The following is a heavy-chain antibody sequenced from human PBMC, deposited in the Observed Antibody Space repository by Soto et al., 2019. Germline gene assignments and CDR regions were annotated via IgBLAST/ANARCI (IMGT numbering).Heavy chain of an antibody. CDR1: GFTFTNYF. V-gene: IGHV1-46*01. CDR3: ARGDGRGSSGFYYYYGMDV. D-gene: IGHD6-25*01. CDR2: ISLSDGCT. J-gene: IGHJ6*02. Sequence: QVQLVQSGAEVKKPGASVKVSCKASGFTFTNYFFHWAGPAPPQGLEWMGIISLSDGCTNYLQSFQGRVTMTSDTSTRTVYMELSSLRSEDTAVYYCARGDGRGSSGFYYYYGMDVWGPGTTVTGSS.